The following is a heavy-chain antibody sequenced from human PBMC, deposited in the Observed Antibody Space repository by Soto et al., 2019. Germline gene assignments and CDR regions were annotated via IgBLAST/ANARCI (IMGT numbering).Heavy chain of an antibody. Sequence: EVQLLESGGGLVQPGGSLRLSCAASGFTFSSYAMSWVRQAPGKGLEWVSAISGSGGSTYYADSVKGRFTISRDNSKNTLYLKVNSLRAEDTAVYYCAKGISSWYGYYYYGMDVWGQGTTVTVSS. V-gene: IGHV3-23*01. CDR1: GFTFSSYA. J-gene: IGHJ6*02. CDR2: ISGSGGST. CDR3: AKGISSWYGYYYYGMDV. D-gene: IGHD6-13*01.